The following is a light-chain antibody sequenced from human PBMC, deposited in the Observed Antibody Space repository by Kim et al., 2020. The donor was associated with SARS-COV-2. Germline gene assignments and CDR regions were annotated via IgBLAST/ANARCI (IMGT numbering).Light chain of an antibody. CDR2: KSS. V-gene: IGKV2-24*01. CDR3: MQTTQFPHT. CDR1: QSLVNNDGNTY. Sequence: DIVMTQTPVSSPVTLGQPASISCRSSQSLVNNDGNTYLSWLQQRPGQPPRLLMYKSSSRLSGVPDRFSGSGSGTEFTLKISRVEAEDVGVYYCMQTTQFPHTLGQGTKLEI. J-gene: IGKJ2*01.